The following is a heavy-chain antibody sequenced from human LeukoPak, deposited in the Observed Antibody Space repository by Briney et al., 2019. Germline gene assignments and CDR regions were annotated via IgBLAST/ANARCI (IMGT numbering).Heavy chain of an antibody. J-gene: IGHJ4*02. CDR3: XKSQVGALAYFDY. CDR2: ILYDGTKK. Sequence: PGGSLRLSCAASGFTFSRFGMHWVRQAPGQGLEWVAFILYDGTKKYYADSVKGRFTISRDNSRNTLSLQMNSLRVEDTALYYXXKSQVGALAYFDYWGQGTLVTVSS. D-gene: IGHD1-26*01. CDR1: GFTFSRFG. V-gene: IGHV3-30*02.